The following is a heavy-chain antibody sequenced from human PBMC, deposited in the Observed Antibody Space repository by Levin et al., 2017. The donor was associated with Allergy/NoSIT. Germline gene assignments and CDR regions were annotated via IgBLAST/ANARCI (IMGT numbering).Heavy chain of an antibody. J-gene: IGHJ4*02. D-gene: IGHD2-8*01. CDR1: GFTFSDYY. Sequence: GGSLRLSCAASGFTFSDYYMEWVRQAPGKGLEWVGRTRNKANSYTTEYAASVKGRFTISRDDSKNSLYLQMNSLKTEDTAVYYCARTPTNGNFDYWGQGTLVTVSS. V-gene: IGHV3-72*01. CDR3: ARTPTNGNFDY. CDR2: TRNKANSYTT.